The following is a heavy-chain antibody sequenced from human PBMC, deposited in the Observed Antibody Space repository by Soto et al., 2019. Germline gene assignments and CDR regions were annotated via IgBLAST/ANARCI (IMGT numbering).Heavy chain of an antibody. V-gene: IGHV4-34*01. Sequence: SEPLSLTYAFYYGYFGGYCGSWIRQPPGKGLEWIGEINHSGSTNYNPSLKSRVTISVDTSKNQFSLKLSSVTAADTAVYYCARGMYKRIAAAIYYGMDVWGQGPKVTVSS. D-gene: IGHD6-13*01. CDR1: YGYFGGYC. J-gene: IGHJ6*02. CDR3: ARGMYKRIAAAIYYGMDV. CDR2: INHSGST.